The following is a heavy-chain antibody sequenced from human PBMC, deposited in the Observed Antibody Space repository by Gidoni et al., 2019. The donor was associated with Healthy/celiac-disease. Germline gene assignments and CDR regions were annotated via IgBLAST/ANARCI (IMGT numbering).Heavy chain of an antibody. D-gene: IGHD6-19*01. V-gene: IGHV3-7*03. CDR2: IKQDGSEK. CDR1: GFTFSSYW. CDR3: ARAVAVEYYYMDV. Sequence: EVQLVESGGGLVQPGGSLRLSCAASGFTFSSYWMSWVRQAPGKGLEWVANIKQDGSEKYYVDSVKGRFTISRDNAKNSLYLQMNSLRAEDTAVYYCARAVAVEYYYMDVWGKGTTVTVSS. J-gene: IGHJ6*03.